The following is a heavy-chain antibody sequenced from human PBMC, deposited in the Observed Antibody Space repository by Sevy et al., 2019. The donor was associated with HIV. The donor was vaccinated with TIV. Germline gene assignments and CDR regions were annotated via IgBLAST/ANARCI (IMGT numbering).Heavy chain of an antibody. CDR1: GGSISSGGYY. J-gene: IGHJ4*02. CDR3: ARGYSNYGAAIDY. D-gene: IGHD4-4*01. V-gene: IGHV4-31*03. Sequence: SETLSLTCTVSGGSISSGGYYWSWIRQHPGKGLEWIGYIYYSGSTYYNPSLKSRVTISVETSKNQFSLKLSSVTAADTAVYYCARGYSNYGAAIDYWGQGTLVTVSS. CDR2: IYYSGST.